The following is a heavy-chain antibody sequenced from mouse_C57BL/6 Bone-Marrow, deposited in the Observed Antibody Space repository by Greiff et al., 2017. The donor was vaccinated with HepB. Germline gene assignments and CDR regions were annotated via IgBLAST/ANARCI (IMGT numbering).Heavy chain of an antibody. CDR3: ARDYYGSSYEAWFAY. CDR2: ILPSIGRT. D-gene: IGHD1-1*01. J-gene: IGHJ3*01. CDR1: DSEVFPIAY. Sequence: VQLQESGSELRSPGSSVKLSCKDFDSEVFPIAYMSWVRQKPGHGFERIGGILPSIGRTIYGEKFEDKATLDADTLSNTAYLELNSLTSEDSAIYYCARDYYGSSYEAWFAYWGQGTLVTVSA. V-gene: IGHV15-2*01.